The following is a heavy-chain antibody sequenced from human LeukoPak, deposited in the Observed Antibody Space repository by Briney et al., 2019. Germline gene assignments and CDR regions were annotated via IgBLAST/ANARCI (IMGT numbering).Heavy chain of an antibody. CDR2: IKQDGSEK. Sequence: PGGSLRLSCGASGFTFSRYWMSWVRQAPGKGLEWVANIKQDGSEKYYVDSVKGRFTISRDNAKNSLYLQMNSLRAGDTAVYYCARGGWLPDYWGQGTLVTVSS. CDR3: ARGGWLPDY. V-gene: IGHV3-7*01. J-gene: IGHJ4*02. CDR1: GFTFSRYW. D-gene: IGHD3-22*01.